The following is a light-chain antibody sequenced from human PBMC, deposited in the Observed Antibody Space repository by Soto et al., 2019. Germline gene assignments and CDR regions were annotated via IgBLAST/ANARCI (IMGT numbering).Light chain of an antibody. CDR3: QQVNSHPRT. CDR1: QAISSY. V-gene: IGKV1-9*01. Sequence: DIQLTQSPSFLSASVGDRVTITCRASQAISSYLAWYQQKPGKAPKLLIYAASTLQSGVPSGFSGSGSGTEFTLTISSLQPEDFATYYCQQVNSHPRTFGGGTKVEIK. CDR2: AAS. J-gene: IGKJ4*01.